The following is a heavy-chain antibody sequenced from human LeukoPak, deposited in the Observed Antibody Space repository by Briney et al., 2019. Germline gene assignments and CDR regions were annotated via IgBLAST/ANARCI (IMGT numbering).Heavy chain of an antibody. CDR3: AKGPYDYVWGTSNWFDP. J-gene: IGHJ5*02. V-gene: IGHV3-23*01. CDR1: GFTFSSYG. CDR2: ISGSGGST. Sequence: GGSLRLSCAASGFTFSSYGMSWVRQAPGKGLEWVPAISGSGGSTYYADSVKGRFTISRDNSKNTLYLQMNSLRAEDTAVYYCAKGPYDYVWGTSNWFDPWGQGTLVTVSS. D-gene: IGHD3-16*01.